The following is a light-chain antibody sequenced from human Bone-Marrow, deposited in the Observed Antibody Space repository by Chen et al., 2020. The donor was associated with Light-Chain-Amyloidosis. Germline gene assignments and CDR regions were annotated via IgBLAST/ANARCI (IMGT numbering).Light chain of an antibody. CDR1: SSDVGDYNF. Sequence: QSALTQPASLSGSPGQSITISCTGTSSDVGDYNFVSWYQQHPGKAPKLMIYDVTYRPSGVSNRFSGSKSGNTASLTISGLQAEDESDYYCSSYTSSNTVLFGGGTRLTVL. J-gene: IGLJ2*01. CDR2: DVT. V-gene: IGLV2-14*03. CDR3: SSYTSSNTVL.